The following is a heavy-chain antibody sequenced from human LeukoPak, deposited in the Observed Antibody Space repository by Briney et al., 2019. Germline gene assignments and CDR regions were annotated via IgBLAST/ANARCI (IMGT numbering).Heavy chain of an antibody. CDR3: TQNLVAAAGDH. D-gene: IGHD6-13*01. V-gene: IGHV3-7*01. CDR1: GFTLSSYW. Sequence: GGSLRLSCVASGFTLSSYWMTWVRQAPGKGLEWVANIKPDGSVGYYVDSVRGRFIISRDNAGNSLYLQMNSLRVEDTAVYYCTQNLVAAAGDHWGQGTLLIVSS. CDR2: IKPDGSVG. J-gene: IGHJ4*02.